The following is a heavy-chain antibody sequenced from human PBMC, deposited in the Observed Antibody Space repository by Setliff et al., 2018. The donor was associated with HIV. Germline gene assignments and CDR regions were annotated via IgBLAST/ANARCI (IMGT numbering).Heavy chain of an antibody. J-gene: IGHJ5*02. CDR3: ARGHSSSWTGWFDP. CDR2: INPSGDNT. CDR1: GYTLTSYY. D-gene: IGHD6-13*01. V-gene: IGHV1-46*01. Sequence: ASVKVSCKASGYTLTSYYIHWVRQAPGQGLEWMGIINPSGDNTNYALKFQGRVTMTTDTSTTIAYMELRSLRSDDTAVYYCARGHSSSWTGWFDPWGQGTLVTVSS.